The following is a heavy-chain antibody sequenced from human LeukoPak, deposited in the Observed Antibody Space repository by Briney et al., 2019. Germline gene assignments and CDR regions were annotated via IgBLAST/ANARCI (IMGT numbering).Heavy chain of an antibody. CDR2: ISNDGNNK. Sequence: GGSLRLSCAASGFDFSSYAMHWVRQAPGKGLEWVAVISNDGNNKYYGDSVKGRFTISRDNSKNTLYLLMNSLRVDDTALYYCARGQYCSGTSCYGYYYYYNMDVWGQGTTVTVSS. CDR1: GFDFSSYA. V-gene: IGHV3-30*04. J-gene: IGHJ6*02. D-gene: IGHD2-2*01. CDR3: ARGQYCSGTSCYGYYYYYNMDV.